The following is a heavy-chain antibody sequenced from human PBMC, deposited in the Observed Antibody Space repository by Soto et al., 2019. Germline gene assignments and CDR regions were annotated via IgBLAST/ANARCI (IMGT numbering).Heavy chain of an antibody. Sequence: PGGSLRLSCAASGFSFGSYALSWVRQAPGKGLEWVSTISGSDGKTFYVDSVKGRFSISRDTSQSTLYLQMNSLRADDTAIYYCARWSYLDYWGQGTRVTVSS. CDR2: ISGSDGKT. J-gene: IGHJ4*02. D-gene: IGHD3-3*01. CDR3: ARWSYLDY. CDR1: GFSFGSYA. V-gene: IGHV3-23*01.